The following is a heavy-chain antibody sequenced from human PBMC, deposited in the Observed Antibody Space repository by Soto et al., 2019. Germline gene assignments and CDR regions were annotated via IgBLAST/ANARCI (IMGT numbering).Heavy chain of an antibody. CDR1: GGSISSYY. V-gene: IGHV4-59*01. D-gene: IGHD4-4*01. J-gene: IGHJ6*03. CDR2: IYYSGST. Sequence: SETLSLTCTVSGGSISSYYWSWIRQPPGKGLEWIGYIYYSGSTNYNPSLKSRVTISVDTSKNQFSLKLSSVTAADTAVYYCARQGTTVTTHYYYYMDVWGKGTTVTVSS. CDR3: ARQGTTVTTHYYYYMDV.